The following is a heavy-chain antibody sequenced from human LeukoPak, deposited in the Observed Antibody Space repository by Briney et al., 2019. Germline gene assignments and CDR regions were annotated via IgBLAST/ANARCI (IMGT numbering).Heavy chain of an antibody. CDR3: AKSNWNYRPYDAFDI. D-gene: IGHD1-7*01. J-gene: IGHJ3*02. CDR1: GFIFSGHW. V-gene: IGHV3-23*01. Sequence: PGGSLRLSCAASGFIFSGHWMSWVRQAPGKGLEWVSAISGSGGSTHYADSVKGRFTIPRDNSKNTLYLQMNSLRAEDTAVYYCAKSNWNYRPYDAFDIWGQGTMVTVSS. CDR2: ISGSGGST.